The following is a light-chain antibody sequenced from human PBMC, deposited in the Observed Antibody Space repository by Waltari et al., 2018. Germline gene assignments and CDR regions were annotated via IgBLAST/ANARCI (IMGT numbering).Light chain of an antibody. Sequence: QSALSQPASVSGSPGQSITISCTGARSYVGGFNYVSWYQQNPGKAPKLLIFEATKRPSGVSIRFSGSTSGNTASLTISGLQAEDEADYYCSSYASSNFLVFGGGTKVTVL. CDR1: RSYVGGFNY. V-gene: IGLV2-14*01. J-gene: IGLJ3*02. CDR2: EAT. CDR3: SSYASSNFLV.